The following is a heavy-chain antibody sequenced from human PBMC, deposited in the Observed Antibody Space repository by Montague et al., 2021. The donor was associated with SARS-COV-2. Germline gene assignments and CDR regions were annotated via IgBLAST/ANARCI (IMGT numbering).Heavy chain of an antibody. CDR1: GGSISSYY. CDR3: AREPDYGDYLDD. V-gene: IGHV4-59*13. J-gene: IGHJ4*02. Sequence: SETLSLTCTASGGSISSYYWSWFRQQSAKGLEWIVYIYYRGNSTYNHSLKSRVTISVDTSKNHFSLQLSSVTAAATAVYYCAREPDYGDYLDDWGQGTLVTVSS. CDR2: IYYRGNS. D-gene: IGHD4-17*01.